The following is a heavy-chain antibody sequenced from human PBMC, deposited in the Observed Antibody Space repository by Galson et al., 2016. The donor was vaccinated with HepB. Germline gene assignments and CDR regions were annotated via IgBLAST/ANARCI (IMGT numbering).Heavy chain of an antibody. V-gene: IGHV1-8*01. J-gene: IGHJ6*02. D-gene: IGHD2-8*01. CDR3: ARGRWGYCTTTSYYKGMDG. CDR1: GDTFTNYD. Sequence: SVKVSCKASGDTFTNYDINWVRQATGQGLEWMAWMNPNNGNTAYAQNFQGRLTLTRNTSITTAYMELSSLSSEDTAVYYCARGRWGYCTTTSYYKGMDGWGQGTMVTVTS. CDR2: MNPNNGNT.